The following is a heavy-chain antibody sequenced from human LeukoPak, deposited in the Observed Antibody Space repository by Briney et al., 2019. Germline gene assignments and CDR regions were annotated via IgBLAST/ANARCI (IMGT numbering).Heavy chain of an antibody. CDR3: ARQTAMGRSGGY. Sequence: ASLQISCKASGYRFTSYWIGWVRPMPGKGREWMGIIDPSDSETRYTPSFQGQVTISVDKSLTTADLQWNSLKASDTAMYYCARQTAMGRSGGYWGQGTLVTVSS. D-gene: IGHD5-18*01. CDR1: GYRFTSYW. V-gene: IGHV5-51*01. CDR2: IDPSDSET. J-gene: IGHJ4*02.